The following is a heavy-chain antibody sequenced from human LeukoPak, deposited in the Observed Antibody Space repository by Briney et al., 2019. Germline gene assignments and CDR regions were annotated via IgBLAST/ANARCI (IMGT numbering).Heavy chain of an antibody. Sequence: ASVKVSCKASGYTFTGYYMHWVRQAPGQGLEWMGWINTNTGNPTYAQGFTGRFVFSLDTSVSTAYLQISSLKAEDTAVYYCAREERYSGYVDFDYWGQGTLVTVSS. D-gene: IGHD5-12*01. V-gene: IGHV7-4-1*02. CDR2: INTNTGNP. J-gene: IGHJ4*02. CDR1: GYTFTGYY. CDR3: AREERYSGYVDFDY.